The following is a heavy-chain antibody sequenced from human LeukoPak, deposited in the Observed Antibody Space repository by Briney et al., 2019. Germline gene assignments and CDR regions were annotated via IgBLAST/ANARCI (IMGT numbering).Heavy chain of an antibody. CDR3: ARSTGYTVTTHDY. CDR1: GFTFSSYA. J-gene: IGHJ4*02. D-gene: IGHD4-17*01. V-gene: IGHV3-30-3*01. Sequence: GGFLRLSCAASGFTFSSYAMHWVRQAPGKGLEWVAVISYDGSNKYYADSVKGRFTISRDNSKNTLYLQMNSLRAEDTAVYYCARSTGYTVTTHDYWGQGTLVTVSS. CDR2: ISYDGSNK.